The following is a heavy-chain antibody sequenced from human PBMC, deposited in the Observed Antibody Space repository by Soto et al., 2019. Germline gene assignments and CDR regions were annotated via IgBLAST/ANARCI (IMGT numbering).Heavy chain of an antibody. Sequence: GASVKVSCKTSGYTFTSYDINWVRQAAGQGLEWMGWMNPNNGNTGYAQKFQGRVTMTRNTSESTAYMELNSLRSEDTAVYYCARGLKMTTVTHYYYYYMDLWGKGTTVTVAS. CDR3: ARGLKMTTVTHYYYYYMDL. J-gene: IGHJ6*03. D-gene: IGHD4-4*01. CDR1: GYTFTSYD. V-gene: IGHV1-8*01. CDR2: MNPNNGNT.